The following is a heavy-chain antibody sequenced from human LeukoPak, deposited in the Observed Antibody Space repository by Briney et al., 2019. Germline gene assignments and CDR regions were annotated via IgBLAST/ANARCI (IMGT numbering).Heavy chain of an antibody. V-gene: IGHV3-74*01. CDR2: ISGDGSIT. D-gene: IGHD6-19*01. J-gene: IGHJ3*02. Sequence: GGSLRLSCAASGFTISGYWMHWVRQAPGKGLVWVSRISGDGSITAYADSVKGRFTISRDNAKNTLYLQMNSLRAEDTAVYYCARVRKYSSGWYDAFDIWGQGQWSPSLQ. CDR1: GFTISGYW. CDR3: ARVRKYSSGWYDAFDI.